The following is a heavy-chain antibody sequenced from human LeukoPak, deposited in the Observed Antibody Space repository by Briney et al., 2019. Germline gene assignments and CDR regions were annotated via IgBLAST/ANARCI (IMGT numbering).Heavy chain of an antibody. CDR1: GGTFSSYA. D-gene: IGHD6-13*01. V-gene: IGHV1-69*05. CDR3: ASGTGYSSSWNFDY. Sequence: SVKVSCKASGGTFSSYAISWVRQAPGQGLEWMGEIIPIFGTANYAQKFQGRVTITTDESTSTAYMELSSLRSKDTAVYYCASGTGYSSSWNFDYWGQGTLVTVSS. J-gene: IGHJ4*02. CDR2: IIPIFGTA.